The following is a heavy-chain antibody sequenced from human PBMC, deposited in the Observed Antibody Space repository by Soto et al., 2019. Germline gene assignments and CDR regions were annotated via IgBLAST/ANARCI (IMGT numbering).Heavy chain of an antibody. V-gene: IGHV4-4*07. D-gene: IGHD3-3*01. CDR2: IYTSGST. J-gene: IGHJ5*02. Sequence: PSETLSLTCTVSGGSISSYYWSWIRQPAGKGLEWIGRIYTSGSTNYNPSLQSRVTMSVSTAKNQFSLKLSSVTAADTAVYYGARDTIMEYYDFWSGSRGLGWFDPWVQGTLVT. CDR3: ARDTIMEYYDFWSGSRGLGWFDP. CDR1: GGSISSYY.